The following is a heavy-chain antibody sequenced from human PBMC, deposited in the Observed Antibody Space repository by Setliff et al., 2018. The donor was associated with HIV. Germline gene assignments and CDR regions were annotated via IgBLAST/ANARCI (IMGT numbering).Heavy chain of an antibody. CDR2: VYYTGES. V-gene: IGHV4-31*02. CDR3: ASAPVGGASPFDS. D-gene: IGHD5-12*01. J-gene: IGHJ4*02. CDR1: GGSISRGGRY. Sequence: SETLSLTCSVYGGSISRGGRYWGWIRQHPGRGLEWLGYVYYTGESFYKPSLGGRVTILQDKSKNQFSLELRSVTAADTAVYYCASAPVGGASPFDSWGPGTLVTVSS.